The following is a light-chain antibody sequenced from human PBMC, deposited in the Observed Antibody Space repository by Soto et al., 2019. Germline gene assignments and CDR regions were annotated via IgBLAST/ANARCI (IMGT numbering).Light chain of an antibody. Sequence: QSVLTQPPSASGTPGQRVTISCSGSSSNIGSNTVNWYQQVPGTAPKLLIYGNDQRPSGVPDRFSGPKSGTSASLAISGLQSEDEADYFCAAWDDSLNGYVFGTGTRSPS. CDR3: AAWDDSLNGYV. CDR2: GND. J-gene: IGLJ1*01. CDR1: SSNIGSNT. V-gene: IGLV1-44*01.